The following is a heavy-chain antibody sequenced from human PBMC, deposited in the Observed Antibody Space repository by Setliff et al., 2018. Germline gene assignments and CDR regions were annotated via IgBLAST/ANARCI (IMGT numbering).Heavy chain of an antibody. CDR1: GGSFSGYY. D-gene: IGHD2-2*01. CDR2: INHSGST. Sequence: PSETLSLTCAVYGGSFSGYYWSWTRQPPGKGLEWIGEINHSGSTNYNPSLKSRVTISVDTSKNQFSLKLSPVTAADTAVYYCARVKIAILPAAIDYWGQGTLVTVSS. V-gene: IGHV4-34*01. CDR3: ARVKIAILPAAIDY. J-gene: IGHJ4*02.